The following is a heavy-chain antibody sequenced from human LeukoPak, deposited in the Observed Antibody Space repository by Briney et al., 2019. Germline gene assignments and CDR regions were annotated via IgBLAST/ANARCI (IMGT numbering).Heavy chain of an antibody. CDR3: VRHGLGSSWFGFDY. Sequence: GESLKISFKGSGXIFTTYCIGWVRPMPGKGLEWMGIIYPGESDPRYSPSCQRQVTTSADTSISTAYLQWSSLKASDSAMYYCVRHGLGSSWFGFDYWGQGTLVTVSS. V-gene: IGHV5-51*01. CDR1: GXIFTTYC. D-gene: IGHD6-13*01. J-gene: IGHJ4*02. CDR2: IYPGESDP.